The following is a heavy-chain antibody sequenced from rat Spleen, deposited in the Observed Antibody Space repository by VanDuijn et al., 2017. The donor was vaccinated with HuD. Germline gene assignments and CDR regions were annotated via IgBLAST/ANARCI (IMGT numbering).Heavy chain of an antibody. Sequence: EVQLVESGGGQVQPGRSLKLSCVASGFTFSNFAMAWVRQAPKKGLEWVATIVSGGRATYYRDSVKGRFTISRDNAKSSLYLQMDSLRSEDTATYYCSGSRVPWYLDFWGPGTMVTVSS. D-gene: IGHD1-11*01. CDR3: SGSRVPWYLDF. V-gene: IGHV5-25*01. CDR1: GFTFSNFA. CDR2: IVSGGRAT. J-gene: IGHJ1*01.